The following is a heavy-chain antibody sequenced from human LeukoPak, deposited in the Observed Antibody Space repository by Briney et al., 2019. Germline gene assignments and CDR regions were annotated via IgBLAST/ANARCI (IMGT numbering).Heavy chain of an antibody. V-gene: IGHV1-2*02. Sequence: GASVKVSCKASGYTFTGYYMHWVRQAPGQGLEWMGWINPNSGGTNYAQKFQGRVTMTRDTSISTAYMELSGLRSDDTAVYYCARVLRRRTVTPFDYWGQGTLVTVSS. CDR1: GYTFTGYY. CDR3: ARVLRRRTVTPFDY. D-gene: IGHD4-17*01. CDR2: INPNSGGT. J-gene: IGHJ4*02.